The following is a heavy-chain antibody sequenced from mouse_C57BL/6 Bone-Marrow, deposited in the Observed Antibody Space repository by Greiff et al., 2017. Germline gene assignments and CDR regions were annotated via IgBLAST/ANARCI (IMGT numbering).Heavy chain of an antibody. CDR1: GYTFTSYW. Sequence: QVHVKQPGAELVKPGASVKLSCKASGYTFTSYWMHWVKQRPGKGLEWIGMIHPNSGSTNYNEKFKSKATLTVDKSSSTAYMQLSSLTSEDTAIYYCARSVFYCDYGFSYWGQGTLVTVSA. V-gene: IGHV1-64*01. D-gene: IGHD2-4*01. CDR3: ARSVFYCDYGFSY. CDR2: IHPNSGST. J-gene: IGHJ3*01.